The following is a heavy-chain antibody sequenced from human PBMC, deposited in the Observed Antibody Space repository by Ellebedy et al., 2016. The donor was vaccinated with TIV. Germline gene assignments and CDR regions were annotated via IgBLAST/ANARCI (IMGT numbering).Heavy chain of an antibody. D-gene: IGHD4-17*01. CDR2: IYYSGST. Sequence: SETLSLXCTVSGGSISSYYWSWIRQPPGKGLEWIGYIYYSGSTNYNPSLKSRVTISVDTSKNQFSLKLSSVTAADTAVYYCARGLYGDYFDYWGQGTLVTVSS. CDR1: GGSISSYY. J-gene: IGHJ4*02. CDR3: ARGLYGDYFDY. V-gene: IGHV4-59*08.